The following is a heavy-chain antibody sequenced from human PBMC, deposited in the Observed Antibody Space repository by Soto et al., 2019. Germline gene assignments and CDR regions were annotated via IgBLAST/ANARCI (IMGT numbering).Heavy chain of an antibody. V-gene: IGHV4-38-2*01. CDR3: ATHFYGAYVADC. Sequence: PSETLSLTCAVSGYSISSGHYWGWMRQPPGKGLEWIGSTHHSGETYYNPSLKSRVTIPVDTSKNQVSLRLSSVTAADTALYYCATHFYGAYVADCWGQGTLVTVSS. J-gene: IGHJ4*02. CDR2: THHSGET. CDR1: GYSISSGHY. D-gene: IGHD4-17*01.